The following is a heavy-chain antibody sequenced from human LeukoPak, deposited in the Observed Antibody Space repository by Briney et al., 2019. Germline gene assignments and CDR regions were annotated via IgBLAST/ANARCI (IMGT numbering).Heavy chain of an antibody. CDR1: TFTFSSYA. V-gene: IGHV3-23*01. CDR2: LSTSGGNT. D-gene: IGHD6-6*01. Sequence: PGGSLRLSCAASTFTFSSYAMSWVRQAPGKGLEWVSSLSTSGGNTYYADSVKGRFTISRDNSANTLYLQLNSLRAEDTAIYYSAKGGPYSSSPLDYWGQGTLVTVSS. CDR3: AKGGPYSSSPLDY. J-gene: IGHJ4*02.